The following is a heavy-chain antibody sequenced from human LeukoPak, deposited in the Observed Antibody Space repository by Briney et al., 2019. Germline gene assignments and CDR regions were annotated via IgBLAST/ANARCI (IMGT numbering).Heavy chain of an antibody. CDR1: GFTFSSYA. CDR2: ISGSGGTT. V-gene: IGHV3-23*01. D-gene: IGHD6-19*01. CDR3: AKDSSGNGMDV. J-gene: IGHJ6*02. Sequence: GGSLRLSCAASGFTFSSYAMNWVRQAPGKGLEWVSLISGSGGTTYYADSVKGRFTISRGTSKNTLYLQMNSLRAEDTAVYYCAKDSSGNGMDVWGQGTTVTVSS.